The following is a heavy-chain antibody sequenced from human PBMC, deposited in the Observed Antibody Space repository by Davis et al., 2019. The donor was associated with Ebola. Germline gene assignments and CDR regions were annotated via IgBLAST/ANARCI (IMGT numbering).Heavy chain of an antibody. CDR3: ARHSGTTVWYYYMDV. CDR2: INWNGGST. CDR1: GFTFDDYG. D-gene: IGHD1-7*01. Sequence: PGGSLRLSCAASGFTFDDYGMSWVRQAPGKGLEWVSGINWNGGSTGYADSVKGRFTISRDNAKNSLYLQMNSLRAEDTALYYCARHSGTTVWYYYMDVWGKGTTVTVSS. J-gene: IGHJ6*03. V-gene: IGHV3-20*04.